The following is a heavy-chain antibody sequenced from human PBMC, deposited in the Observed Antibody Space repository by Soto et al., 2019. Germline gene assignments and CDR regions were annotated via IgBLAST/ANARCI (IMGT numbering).Heavy chain of an antibody. V-gene: IGHV3-23*01. Sequence: EVQLLESGGGLVQPGGSLRLFCAASGFTFTNYAMTWVRQAPGKGLEWVSVISGSGVSTYYADSVKGRFTISRDNSKNTLSLQMSSLRAEDTAVYDCAAGHDSGGVHNWFDPWGQGTLVTVSS. CDR3: AAGHDSGGVHNWFDP. CDR2: ISGSGVST. J-gene: IGHJ5*02. CDR1: GFTFTNYA. D-gene: IGHD5-12*01.